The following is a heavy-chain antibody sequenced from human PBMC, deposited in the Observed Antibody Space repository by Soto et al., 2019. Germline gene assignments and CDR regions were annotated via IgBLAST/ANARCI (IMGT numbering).Heavy chain of an antibody. CDR2: IYYSGST. V-gene: IGHV4-31*03. J-gene: IGHJ5*02. Sequence: SETLSLTCTVSGGSISSGGYYWSWIRQHPGKGLEWIGYIYYSGSTYYNPSLKSRVTISVDTSKNQLSLKLTSVTAADTAVYYCVRTAREGAVAPHWFDRWGQGTQVTVSS. D-gene: IGHD2-21*02. CDR3: VRTAREGAVAPHWFDR. CDR1: GGSISSGGYY.